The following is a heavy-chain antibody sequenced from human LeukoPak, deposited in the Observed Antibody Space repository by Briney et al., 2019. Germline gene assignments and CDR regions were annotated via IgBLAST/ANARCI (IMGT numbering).Heavy chain of an antibody. Sequence: GGSLRLSCAASGFTFSSYAMSWVRQAPGKGLEWVSAISGSGGSTYYADSVKGRFTISRDNSKNTLYLQMNSLRAEDTAVYYCAKAPAWIQLWSYFDYWGQGTLVTASS. V-gene: IGHV3-23*01. D-gene: IGHD5-18*01. CDR2: ISGSGGST. J-gene: IGHJ4*02. CDR1: GFTFSSYA. CDR3: AKAPAWIQLWSYFDY.